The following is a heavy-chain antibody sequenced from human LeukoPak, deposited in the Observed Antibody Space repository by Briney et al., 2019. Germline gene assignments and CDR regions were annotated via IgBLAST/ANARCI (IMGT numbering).Heavy chain of an antibody. V-gene: IGHV3-21*01. J-gene: IGHJ3*02. Sequence: PGGSLRLSCAASGFTFSSYSMNWVRQAPGKGLEWVASINSNGRYIYYSDSVKGRFTVSRDNAKNSMYLQMNDLRAEDTAVYYCAKEYYCYGHGDALHSWGQGTMVTVSS. CDR3: AKEYYCYGHGDALHS. CDR2: INSNGRYI. CDR1: GFTFSSYS. D-gene: IGHD3-22*01.